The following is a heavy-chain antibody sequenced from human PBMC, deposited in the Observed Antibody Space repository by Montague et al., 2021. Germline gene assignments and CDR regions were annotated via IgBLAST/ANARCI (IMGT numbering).Heavy chain of an antibody. J-gene: IGHJ5*02. CDR3: ARGSIKFFGGEGCFDP. Sequence: TLSLTCAVSGASMRGSDYYWSWIRQAPGKGPEWIGYIYYTGNSYYNPSLKSRITMSVDTSENQFSLKLNSVTAADTAVYYCARGSIKFFGGEGCFDPWGQGTLVTVSS. CDR1: GASMRGSDYY. V-gene: IGHV4-30-4*01. D-gene: IGHD3-3*01. CDR2: IYYTGNS.